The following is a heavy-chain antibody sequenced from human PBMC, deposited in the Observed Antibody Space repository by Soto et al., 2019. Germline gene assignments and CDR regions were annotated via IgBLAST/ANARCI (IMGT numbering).Heavy chain of an antibody. Sequence: QVQLQESGPGLVKPSQTLSLTCTVSGGSISSGGYYWSWIRQHPGKGLEWIGYIYYSGSTYYNPSLKSRVTISVDTSKHQFSLKLSSVTAADTAVYYCASGIVSGWYGAYYYYGMDVWGQGTTVTVSS. CDR1: GGSISSGGYY. D-gene: IGHD6-19*01. V-gene: IGHV4-31*03. CDR2: IYYSGST. J-gene: IGHJ6*02. CDR3: ASGIVSGWYGAYYYYGMDV.